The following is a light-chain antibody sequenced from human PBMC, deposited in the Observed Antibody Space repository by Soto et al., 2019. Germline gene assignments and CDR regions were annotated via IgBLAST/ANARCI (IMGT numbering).Light chain of an antibody. CDR2: GAS. V-gene: IGKV3D-15*01. CDR1: QSVSRN. CDR3: HQYNSYPHT. J-gene: IGKJ4*01. Sequence: EFVITQSQAAMCGSPWERAGIACRASQSVSRNLAWSQHKPGPAPRLLIYGASPSATGIPASFTGSGSGTDFTLTISSLQSDDFATYYCHQYNSYPHTFGGGTKVDIK.